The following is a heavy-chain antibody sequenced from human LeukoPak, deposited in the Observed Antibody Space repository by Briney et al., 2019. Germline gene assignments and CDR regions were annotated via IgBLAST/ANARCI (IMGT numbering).Heavy chain of an antibody. V-gene: IGHV3-15*01. CDR3: STANKGYFS. J-gene: IGHJ5*02. D-gene: IGHD1-26*01. CDR2: VKGKTDGGTT. Sequence: GGSLRLSCAASGFTFNNYGLIWVRQAPGKGLEWVGRVKGKTDGGTTDYAAPVRGRFTISRDDSKNTLYLQMNSLKTEDTAVYYWSTANKGYFSWGQGTLVTVSS. CDR1: GFTFNNYG.